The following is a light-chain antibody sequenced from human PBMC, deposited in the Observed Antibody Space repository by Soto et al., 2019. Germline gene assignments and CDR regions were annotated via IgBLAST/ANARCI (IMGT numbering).Light chain of an antibody. J-gene: IGLJ1*01. CDR3: GTWDNSLSAGV. CDR2: ENN. V-gene: IGLV1-51*02. CDR1: SSNIGSNY. Sequence: QSVLTQPPSASGTPGQRVTISCSGSSSNIGSNYVYWYQHLTGTAPKLLISENNKRPSGIPDRFSGSKSGTSATLDITGLQTGDEADYYCGTWDNSLSAGVFGTGTKVTVL.